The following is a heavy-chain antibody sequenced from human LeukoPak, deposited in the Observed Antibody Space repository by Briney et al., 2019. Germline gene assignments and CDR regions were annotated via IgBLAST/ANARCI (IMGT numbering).Heavy chain of an antibody. CDR3: ARRNYYDTYSEGQFDY. V-gene: IGHV1-8*01. J-gene: IGHJ4*02. CDR1: GYTFTSYD. D-gene: IGHD3-22*01. Sequence: ASVKVSCKASGYTFTSYDIHWVRQATGQGLEWMGWMNPNSGNTGYAQKFQGRVTMTRNTSISTAYMELSSLRSEDTAVYYCARRNYYDTYSEGQFDYWGQGTLVTVSS. CDR2: MNPNSGNT.